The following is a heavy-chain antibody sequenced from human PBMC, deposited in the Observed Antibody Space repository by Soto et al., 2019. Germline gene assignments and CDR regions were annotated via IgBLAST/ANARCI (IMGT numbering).Heavy chain of an antibody. CDR2: INAGNGNT. V-gene: IGHV1-3*01. Sequence: ASVKVSCKASGYTFTSYAMHWVRQAPGQRLEWMGWINAGNGNTKYSQKFQGWVTMTRDTSISTAYMELSRLRSDDTAVYYCATGIAAAGTDPPPQREKKYYYYYGMDVWGQGTTVTVSS. J-gene: IGHJ6*02. CDR1: GYTFTSYA. D-gene: IGHD6-13*01. CDR3: ATGIAAAGTDPPPQREKKYYYYYGMDV.